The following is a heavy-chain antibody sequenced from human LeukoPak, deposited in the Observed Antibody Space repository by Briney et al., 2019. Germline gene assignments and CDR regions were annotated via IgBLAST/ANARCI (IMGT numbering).Heavy chain of an antibody. D-gene: IGHD6-13*01. Sequence: ASVKLSRNSSGYTFAIYSINWVRHAPGQGIEWMGFIRGYSGSTNYAQKPQGSVTITTDTSTTTTYIELRTLKSDGTAVYYCARGHSRGTDYYFDAWGQGTPVTVS. V-gene: IGHV1-18*01. J-gene: IGHJ4*02. CDR3: ARGHSRGTDYYFDA. CDR2: IRGYSGST. CDR1: GYTFAIYS.